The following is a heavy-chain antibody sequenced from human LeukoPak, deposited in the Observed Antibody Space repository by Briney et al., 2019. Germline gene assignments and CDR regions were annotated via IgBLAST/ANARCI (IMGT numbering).Heavy chain of an antibody. Sequence: PSETLSLTCTVSGYSISSGYYWGRIRQPPGKGLEWIGSIYHSGSTYFNPSLKSRVTISVDTSKNQFSLKLSSVTAADTAVYYCARGLYSYGSLFDYWGQGTLVTVSS. CDR1: GYSISSGYY. CDR2: IYHSGST. V-gene: IGHV4-38-2*02. J-gene: IGHJ4*02. D-gene: IGHD5-18*01. CDR3: ARGLYSYGSLFDY.